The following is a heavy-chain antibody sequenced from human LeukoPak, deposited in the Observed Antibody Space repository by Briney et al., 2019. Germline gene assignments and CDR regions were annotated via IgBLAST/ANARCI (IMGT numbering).Heavy chain of an antibody. V-gene: IGHV4-39*01. D-gene: IGHD1-1*01. CDR3: ARPLRTNNFNAFDI. Sequence: PSETLSLTCTVSGGSISSGNYYWGWIRQPPGKGLEWIGSIFNSGSTYYNPSLKSRVAISIDTSNNQFSLKLSSVTAADTAIYYCARPLRTNNFNAFDIWGQGAMVTVSS. CDR1: GGSISSGNYY. CDR2: IFNSGST. J-gene: IGHJ3*02.